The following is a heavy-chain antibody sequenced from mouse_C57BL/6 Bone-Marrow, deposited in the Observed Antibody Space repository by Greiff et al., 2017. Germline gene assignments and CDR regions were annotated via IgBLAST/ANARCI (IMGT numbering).Heavy chain of an antibody. J-gene: IGHJ2*01. CDR3: ARSGGYDGDYFDY. CDR2: INPSTGGT. D-gene: IGHD2-2*01. CDR1: GYSFTGYY. V-gene: IGHV1-42*01. Sequence: EVKLQESGPELVKPGASVKISCKASGYSFTGYYMNWVKQSPEKSLEWIGEINPSTGGTTYNQKFKAKATLTVDKSSSTAYMQLKSLTSEDSAVYYCARSGGYDGDYFDYWGQGTTLTVSS.